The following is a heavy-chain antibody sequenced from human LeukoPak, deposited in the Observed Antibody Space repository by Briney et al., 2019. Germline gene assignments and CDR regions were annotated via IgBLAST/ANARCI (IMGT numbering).Heavy chain of an antibody. J-gene: IGHJ6*03. CDR2: ISSSGSTI. CDR3: ARGRPTFSGSYYSSYYYYMDV. V-gene: IGHV3-48*03. Sequence: GGSLRLSCAASGFTFSSYEMNWVRQAPGKGLEWVSYISSSGSTIYYADSVKGRFTISRDNAKNSLYLQMNSLRAEDTAVYYCARGRPTFSGSYYSSYYYYMDVWGKGTTVTVSS. CDR1: GFTFSSYE. D-gene: IGHD1-26*01.